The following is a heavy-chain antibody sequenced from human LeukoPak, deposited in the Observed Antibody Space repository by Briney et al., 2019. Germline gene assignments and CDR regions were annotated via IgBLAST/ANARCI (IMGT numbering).Heavy chain of an antibody. J-gene: IGHJ4*02. V-gene: IGHV3-23*01. D-gene: IGHD2-15*01. CDR1: GFTFSRHA. Sequence: GGSLIHTCAASGFTFSRHALSSVRQAPGKGLEWVSTTGLNSVNTLCVDSVKGRCTVSRDNSRNTLDLQIDYLRVDDTAVYYCAKSNRIAPKPRAYCFDNWGQGTLVTVSS. CDR3: AKSNRIAPKPRAYCFDN. CDR2: TGLNSVNT.